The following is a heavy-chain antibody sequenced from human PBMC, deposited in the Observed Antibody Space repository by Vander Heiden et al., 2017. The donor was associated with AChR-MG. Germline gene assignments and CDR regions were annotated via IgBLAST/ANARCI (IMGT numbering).Heavy chain of an antibody. CDR3: ARKVEFGWYVPTPFTFDY. Sequence: QVQLQQWGAGLLKPSETLSLTCAVYGGSFSGYYWSWIRQPPGKGLEWIGEINHSGSTNYNPSLKRRVTISVDTSKNQFSLKLSPVTAADTAVYYCARKVEFGWYVPTPFTFDYWGQGTLVTVSS. V-gene: IGHV4-34*01. CDR1: GGSFSGYY. J-gene: IGHJ4*02. CDR2: INHSGST. D-gene: IGHD6-19*01.